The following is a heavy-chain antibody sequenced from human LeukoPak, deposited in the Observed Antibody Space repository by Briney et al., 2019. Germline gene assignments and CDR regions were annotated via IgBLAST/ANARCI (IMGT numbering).Heavy chain of an antibody. CDR1: GFTFSNCG. CDR3: ARDISPSYFGSFDY. CDR2: ISYEGSKK. Sequence: PGRSLRLSCAASGFTFSNCGMHWVRQAPGKGLEWVALISYEGSKKYYADFVKGRFTISRDNSKNTLYLQMNSLRAEDTAVYYRARDISPSYFGSFDYWGQGTLVTVSS. J-gene: IGHJ4*02. D-gene: IGHD3-10*01. V-gene: IGHV3-30*03.